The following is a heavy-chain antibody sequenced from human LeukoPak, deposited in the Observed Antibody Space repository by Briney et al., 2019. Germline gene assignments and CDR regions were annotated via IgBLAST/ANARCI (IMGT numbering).Heavy chain of an antibody. CDR1: GDSLGRSNTY. CDR2: ILHSGYT. D-gene: IGHD2-21*01. V-gene: IGHV4-39*01. Sequence: PSETLSLTCTVSGDSLGRSNTYWGWIRQTPGKGLEWLGTILHSGYTYNSPSLKSRVTMSVDSSKNQFSLSLSSVTAADTAVYFCARHRGGGGYHYMTSGAKGPQSLSP. CDR3: ARHRGGGGYHYMTS. J-gene: IGHJ6*03.